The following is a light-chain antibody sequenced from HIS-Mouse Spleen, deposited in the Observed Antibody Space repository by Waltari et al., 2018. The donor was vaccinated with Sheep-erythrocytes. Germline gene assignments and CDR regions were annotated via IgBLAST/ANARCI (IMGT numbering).Light chain of an antibody. Sequence: QSALTQPRSVSGSPGQSVTLCCPGTSSDVGGYNYTAWYQQHPGKAPKLMIYDVSKRPSGVPDRFSGSKSGNTASLTISGLQAEDEADYYCCSYAGSYNHVFATGTKVTVL. CDR3: CSYAGSYNHV. V-gene: IGLV2-11*01. J-gene: IGLJ1*01. CDR2: DVS. CDR1: SSDVGGYNY.